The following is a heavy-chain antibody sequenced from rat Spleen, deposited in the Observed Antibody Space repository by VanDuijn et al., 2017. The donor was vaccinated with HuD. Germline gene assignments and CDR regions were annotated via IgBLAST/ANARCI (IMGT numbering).Heavy chain of an antibody. J-gene: IGHJ1*01. Sequence: EVQLVASDGGLVQPGRSLKLSCAASGFTFSDFFMAWVRQAPAQGLEWVATISDDGTSTYYRDSVKGRFTISGDNAKSTLCMQMDSLRSEDTAAYYCTRAGYLRDWYFDFWGPRIMVTVSS. CDR2: ISDDGTST. V-gene: IGHV5-29*01. CDR1: GFTFSDFF. D-gene: IGHD2-2*01. CDR3: TRAGYLRDWYFDF.